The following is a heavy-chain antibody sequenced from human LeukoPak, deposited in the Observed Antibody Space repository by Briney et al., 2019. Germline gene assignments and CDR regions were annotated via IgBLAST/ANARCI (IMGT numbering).Heavy chain of an antibody. CDR1: GFTFSDYW. CDR3: ARDGSCFDF. Sequence: GGSLRLSCGASGFTFSDYWMSWVRQAPGKGAEWVANIKGEGSKIYYVDSVKGRFTISRDNDKNSLYLQMNNLRAEDTAVYHCARDGSCFDFWGQGALVTVSS. CDR2: IKGEGSKI. D-gene: IGHD2-15*01. J-gene: IGHJ4*02. V-gene: IGHV3-7*01.